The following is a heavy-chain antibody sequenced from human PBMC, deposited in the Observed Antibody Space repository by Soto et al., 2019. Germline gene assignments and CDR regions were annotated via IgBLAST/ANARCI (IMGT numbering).Heavy chain of an antibody. D-gene: IGHD3-22*01. CDR1: GGTFSSYT. CDR3: AASSKYYYDSSGYKGWFAP. V-gene: IGHV1-69*02. CDR2: IIPILGIA. J-gene: IGHJ5*02. Sequence: QVQLVQSGAEVKKPGSSVKVSCKASGGTFSSYTISWVRQAPGQGLEWMGRIIPILGIANYAQKFQGRVTITADKSTSTAYMELSSLRSEDTAVYYCAASSKYYYDSSGYKGWFAPWGQGTLVTVSS.